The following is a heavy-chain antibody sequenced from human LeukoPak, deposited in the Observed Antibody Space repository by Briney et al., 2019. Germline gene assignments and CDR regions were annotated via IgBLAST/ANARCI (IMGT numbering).Heavy chain of an antibody. CDR1: GYTFTGYY. D-gene: IGHD1-26*01. Sequence: GASVKVSCKASGYTFTGYYMHWLRQAPGQGLEWIGWINPNSGGTNYAQKFQGRVTMTRDTSISTAYMELSRLRSDDTAVYYCAGINSGSYYHDAFDIWGQGTMVTVSS. CDR2: INPNSGGT. J-gene: IGHJ3*02. V-gene: IGHV1-2*02. CDR3: AGINSGSYYHDAFDI.